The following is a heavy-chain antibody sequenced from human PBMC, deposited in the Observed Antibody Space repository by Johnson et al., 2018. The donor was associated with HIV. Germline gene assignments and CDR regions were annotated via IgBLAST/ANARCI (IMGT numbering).Heavy chain of an antibody. CDR3: ARSPYYDDYWSDAFDI. CDR1: DFTVGSIY. CDR2: IYSGGST. J-gene: IGHJ3*02. V-gene: IGHV3-53*01. Sequence: MLLVESGGGLVQPGGSLRLSCAASDFTVGSIYMSWVRQAPGKGLEWVSVIYSGGSTYYADSVKGRFTISRDNSKNTLYLQMNSLRAEDTAVYYCARSPYYDDYWSDAFDIWGQGTMVTVSS. D-gene: IGHD4-17*01.